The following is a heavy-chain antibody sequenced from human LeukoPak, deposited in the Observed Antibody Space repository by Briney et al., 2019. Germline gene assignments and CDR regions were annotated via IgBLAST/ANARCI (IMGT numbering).Heavy chain of an antibody. CDR1: GYSFTDFY. CDR3: ARGIAVAPFDY. J-gene: IGHJ4*02. V-gene: IGHV1-2*02. Sequence: ASVKVSCKASGYSFTDFYIHWLRQAPGQGLEWMGWINPNSGGTKYAQKFQGRVTMTRDTSISTAYMELSRLRSDDTAVYYCARGIAVAPFDYWGQGTLVTVSS. D-gene: IGHD6-19*01. CDR2: INPNSGGT.